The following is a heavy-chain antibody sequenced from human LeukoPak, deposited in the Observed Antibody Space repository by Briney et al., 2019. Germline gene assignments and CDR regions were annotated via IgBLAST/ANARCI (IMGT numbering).Heavy chain of an antibody. CDR2: ISAYNGNT. D-gene: IGHD2-15*01. CDR1: GYTFTRYG. V-gene: IGHV1-18*01. CDR3: ARDASYCSGGRCYFGAWGYYYYYGMDV. Sequence: ASVKVSCKACGYTFTRYGISWVRQAPGQGLEWMGWISAYNGNTNYSHKLQGRVTMTTDTSTSTAYMELRSLRSDDTAVYYCARDASYCSGGRCYFGAWGYYYYYGMDVWGQGTTVTVSS. J-gene: IGHJ6*02.